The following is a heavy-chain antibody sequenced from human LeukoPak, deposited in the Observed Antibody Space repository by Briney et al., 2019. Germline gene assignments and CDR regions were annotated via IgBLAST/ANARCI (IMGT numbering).Heavy chain of an antibody. CDR3: AKESVYVGAFDI. CDR1: GFSFDDYA. D-gene: IGHD5/OR15-5a*01. CDR2: ISWNSGSI. J-gene: IGHJ3*02. Sequence: PGGSLRLSCAASGFSFDDYAMHWVRQAPGKGLEWVSGISWNSGSIGYADSVKGRFTISRDNAKNSLYLQMNSLRAEDTALYYCAKESVYVGAFDIWGQGTMVTVSS. V-gene: IGHV3-9*01.